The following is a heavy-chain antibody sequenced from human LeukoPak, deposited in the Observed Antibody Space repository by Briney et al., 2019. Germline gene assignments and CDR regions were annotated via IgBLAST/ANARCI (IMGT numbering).Heavy chain of an antibody. CDR2: INPSGGST. V-gene: IGHV1-46*01. Sequence: ASVKVSCKASGYTFTSYYMHWVRQAPGQGLEWMGIINPSGGSTSYAQKFQGRVTMTRDTSTSTAYMELRSLRSDDTAVYYCARAEGLMVRGTSRWFVPWGQGTLVTVSS. D-gene: IGHD3-10*01. J-gene: IGHJ5*02. CDR1: GYTFTSYY. CDR3: ARAEGLMVRGTSRWFVP.